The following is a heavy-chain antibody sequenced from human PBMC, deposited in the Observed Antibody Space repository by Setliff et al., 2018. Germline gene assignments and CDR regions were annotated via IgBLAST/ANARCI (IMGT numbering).Heavy chain of an antibody. CDR1: GFSVSTFS. J-gene: IGHJ6*03. CDR3: ASIDWGENFYNMDV. D-gene: IGHD7-27*01. V-gene: IGHV3-30*03. Sequence: LRLSCAASGFSVSTFSMHWVRQTPVKGLEWVATISDDGTNDFYADSVKGRFTVFRDSSKNTLYLQMSSLRPDDAALYFCASIDWGENFYNMDVWGKGTTVTVSS. CDR2: ISDDGTND.